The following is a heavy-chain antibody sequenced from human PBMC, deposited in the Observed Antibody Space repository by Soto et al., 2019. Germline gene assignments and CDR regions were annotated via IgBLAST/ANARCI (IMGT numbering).Heavy chain of an antibody. V-gene: IGHV4-4*02. CDR1: GGSISSSNW. D-gene: IGHD3-22*01. CDR3: ARAATTYYDSSGYDY. Sequence: QVQLQGSGPGLVKPSGTLSLTCAVSGGSISSSNWWSWVRQPPGKGLGWIGEIYHSGSTNYNPSLKSRVTISVDKSKTQFSLKLSSVTAADTAVYYCARAATTYYDSSGYDYWGQGTLVTVSS. J-gene: IGHJ4*02. CDR2: IYHSGST.